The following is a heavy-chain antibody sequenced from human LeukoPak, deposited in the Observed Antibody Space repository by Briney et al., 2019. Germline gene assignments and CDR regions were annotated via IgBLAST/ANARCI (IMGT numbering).Heavy chain of an antibody. CDR3: ARGRKRYSYGTFDY. CDR2: IRYDGTNK. V-gene: IGHV3-30*02. D-gene: IGHD5-18*01. J-gene: IGHJ4*02. CDR1: GFTFSSYG. Sequence: PGGSLRLSCAASGFTFSSYGMHWVRQAPGKGLEWVAFIRYDGTNKYYADSVKGRFTISRDNSKNTLYLQMNSLRADDTAVYYCARGRKRYSYGTFDYWGQGTLVTVSS.